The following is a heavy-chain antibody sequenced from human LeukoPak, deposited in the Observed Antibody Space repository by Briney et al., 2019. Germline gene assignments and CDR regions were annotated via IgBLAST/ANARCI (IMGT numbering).Heavy chain of an antibody. J-gene: IGHJ4*02. D-gene: IGHD3-22*01. CDR1: GGSISSGDYY. V-gene: IGHV4-30-4*01. CDR2: IYYSGST. CDR3: AREQGYDSSGYYYDY. Sequence: NTSETLSLTCTVSGGSISSGDYYWSWIRQPPGKGLEWIGYIYYSGSTYYNPSLKSRVTISVDTSKNQFSLKLSSVTAADTAVYYCAREQGYDSSGYYYDYWGQGTLVTVSS.